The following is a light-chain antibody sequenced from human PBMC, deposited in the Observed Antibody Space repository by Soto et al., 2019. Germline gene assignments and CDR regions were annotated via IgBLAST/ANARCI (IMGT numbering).Light chain of an antibody. CDR2: GGS. Sequence: EIVFTQSPGPLSLSPGERANISCRASQSVSSTYFAWYQQKPGQSPRLLIYGGSNRASGIPDRFSGSGSGTDFSLTISRLEPEDFAVYVCQQYGNALSFGGGTKVDIK. CDR1: QSVSSTY. J-gene: IGKJ4*01. CDR3: QQYGNALS. V-gene: IGKV3-20*01.